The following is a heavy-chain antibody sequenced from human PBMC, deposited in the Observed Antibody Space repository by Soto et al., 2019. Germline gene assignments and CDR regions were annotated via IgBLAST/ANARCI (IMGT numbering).Heavy chain of an antibody. CDR2: ISGSGGST. D-gene: IGHD1-20*01. Sequence: KGLEWVSAISGSGGSTYYADSVKGRFTISRDNSKNTLYLQMNSLRAEDTAVYYCANPGRHINPCYALDIWGQRTM. J-gene: IGHJ3*02. CDR3: ANPGRHINPCYALDI. V-gene: IGHV3-23*01.